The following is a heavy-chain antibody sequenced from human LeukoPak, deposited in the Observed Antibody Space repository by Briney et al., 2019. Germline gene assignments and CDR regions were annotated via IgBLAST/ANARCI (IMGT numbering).Heavy chain of an antibody. J-gene: IGHJ4*02. V-gene: IGHV3-23*01. CDR1: GFTFSSYA. Sequence: GGTLRLSCAASGFTFSSYALSWVRQAPGKGLEWVSSISGSGGSIYYADSVKGRFTISRDNSKNTLYLQINGLRAEDTAVYYCATRDSGDHPFFDYWGQGALVTVSS. CDR3: ATRDSGDHPFFDY. CDR2: ISGSGGSI. D-gene: IGHD4-17*01.